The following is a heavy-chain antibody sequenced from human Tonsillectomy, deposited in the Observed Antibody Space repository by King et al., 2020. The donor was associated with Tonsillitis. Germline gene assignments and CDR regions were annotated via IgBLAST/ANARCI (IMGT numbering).Heavy chain of an antibody. CDR2: ISAYNGNT. CDR3: ARSRYCSSTSCYDYYYYGMDV. Sequence: QLVQSGAEVKKPGASVKVSCKASGYTFTSYGISWVRQAPGQGLEWMGWISAYNGNTNYAQKLQGRVTMTTDTSTSTAYMELRSLRSDDTAVYYCARSRYCSSTSCYDYYYYGMDVWGQGTTVTVSS. CDR1: GYTFTSYG. J-gene: IGHJ6*02. D-gene: IGHD2-2*01. V-gene: IGHV1-18*04.